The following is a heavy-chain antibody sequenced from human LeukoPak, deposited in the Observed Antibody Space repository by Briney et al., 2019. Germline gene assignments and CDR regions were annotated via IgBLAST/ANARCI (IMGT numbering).Heavy chain of an antibody. D-gene: IGHD2-2*02. J-gene: IGHJ6*03. CDR1: GGTFSSYA. Sequence: SVKVSCKASGGTFSSYAISWVRQAPGQGLEWMGGIIPIFGTANYAQKFQGRVTITTDESTSTAYMELSSLRSEDTAVYYCATLGVPAAIKEYFDYYYYYMDVWGKGTTVTVSS. CDR2: IIPIFGTA. V-gene: IGHV1-69*05. CDR3: ATLGVPAAIKEYFDYYYYYMDV.